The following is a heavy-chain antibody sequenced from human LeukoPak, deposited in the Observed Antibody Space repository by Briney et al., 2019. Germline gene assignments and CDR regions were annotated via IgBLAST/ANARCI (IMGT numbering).Heavy chain of an antibody. CDR1: GFTFSTYG. CDR3: ARDTSSSYAGDTFHI. D-gene: IGHD6-13*01. CDR2: IKQDGSAK. Sequence: GRSLRLSCAASGFTFSTYGMGWGRQAPGKGRQWGANIKQDGSAKYYVDSVKGRFTISRDTANTSLYLQMNSLRAEHPAVYYCARDTSSSYAGDTFHIWGQATMLTVPS. J-gene: IGHJ3*02. V-gene: IGHV3-7*01.